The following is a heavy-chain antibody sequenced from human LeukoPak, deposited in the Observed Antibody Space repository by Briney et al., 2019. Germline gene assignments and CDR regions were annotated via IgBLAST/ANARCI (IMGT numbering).Heavy chain of an antibody. Sequence: GASVKVSCKASGGTFSSYAISWVRQAPGQGLEWMGGIIPIFGTANCAQKFQGRVTITADESTSTAYMELSSLRSEDTAVYYCARVAGFWSGFNWFDPWGQGTLVTVSS. D-gene: IGHD3-3*01. CDR3: ARVAGFWSGFNWFDP. V-gene: IGHV1-69*13. CDR2: IIPIFGTA. CDR1: GGTFSSYA. J-gene: IGHJ5*02.